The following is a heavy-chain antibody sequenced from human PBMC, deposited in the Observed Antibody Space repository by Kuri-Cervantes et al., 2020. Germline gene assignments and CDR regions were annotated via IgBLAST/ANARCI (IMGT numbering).Heavy chain of an antibody. CDR1: RFTFSIYD. CDR2: ISSRSNYI. Sequence: GESLKISCAASRFTFSIYDMNWVRQAPGKGLEWVSSISSRSNYIYYADSVKGRFTISRDNAKNSLYLQMNSLRAEDTAVYYCARGDAFDMWGQGTMVTVSS. CDR3: ARGDAFDM. J-gene: IGHJ3*02. V-gene: IGHV3-21*01.